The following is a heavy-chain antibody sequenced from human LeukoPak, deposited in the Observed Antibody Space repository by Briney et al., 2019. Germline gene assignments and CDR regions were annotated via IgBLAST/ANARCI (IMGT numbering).Heavy chain of an antibody. J-gene: IGHJ1*01. CDR2: ISSSSSSI. Sequence: GGSLRLSCAASGFTFSSYSMNWVRQAPGKGLEWVSSISSSSSSIYYADSMKGRFTISRDNAKNSLYLQMNSLRAEDTAVYYCASGPYCSGGSCYIAEYFQHWGQGTLVTVSS. D-gene: IGHD2-15*01. V-gene: IGHV3-21*01. CDR1: GFTFSSYS. CDR3: ASGPYCSGGSCYIAEYFQH.